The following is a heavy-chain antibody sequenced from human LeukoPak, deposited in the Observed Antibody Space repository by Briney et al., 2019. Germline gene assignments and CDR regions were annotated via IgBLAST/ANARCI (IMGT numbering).Heavy chain of an antibody. CDR2: IKGDGSSI. J-gene: IGHJ4*02. V-gene: IGHV3-74*01. CDR3: VRDGVGAPPFDY. Sequence: GGSLRLSCAAPGFTFSNHWMHWVRQTPGKGLVWVSRIKGDGSSISHADSVKGRFTISRDNAKNTLDLQMNNLRVEDTAVYYCVRDGVGAPPFDYWGEGVLVTVSS. CDR1: GFTFSNHW. D-gene: IGHD1-26*01.